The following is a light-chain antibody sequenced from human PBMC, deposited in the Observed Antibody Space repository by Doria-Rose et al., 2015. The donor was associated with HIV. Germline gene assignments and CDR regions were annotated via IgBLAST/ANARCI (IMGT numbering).Light chain of an antibody. Sequence: EIVLTQSPGTLSLSPGERATLPCGASQSVSVNYLAWYQQRPGQSPRLRIYGASSRATDIPDRFSGSGSGTDFTLTISRLEPEDFAVYYCHQYASSRTFGQGTKVEIK. CDR3: HQYASSRT. CDR2: GAS. J-gene: IGKJ1*01. V-gene: IGKV3-20*01. CDR1: QSVSVNY.